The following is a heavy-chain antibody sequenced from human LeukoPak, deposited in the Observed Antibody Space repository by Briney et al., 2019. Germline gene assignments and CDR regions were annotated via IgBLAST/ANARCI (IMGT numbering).Heavy chain of an antibody. J-gene: IGHJ4*02. D-gene: IGHD3-22*01. CDR3: ARLRRNSDRSDFFYYYDH. CDR2: VNIVSSSI. CDR1: GFTFSDYS. Sequence: GGSLTLSCAASGFTFSDYSMNWVRQAPGKGREWVASVNIVSSSIYYADSMRGRFTIPRDNAKNSLFLQMNSLRAEDTAVYYCARLRRNSDRSDFFYYYDHWGQGTLVTVSS. V-gene: IGHV3-21*01.